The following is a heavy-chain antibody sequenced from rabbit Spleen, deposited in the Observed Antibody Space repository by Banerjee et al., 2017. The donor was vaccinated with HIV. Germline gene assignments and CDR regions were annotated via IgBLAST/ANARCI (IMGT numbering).Heavy chain of an antibody. D-gene: IGHD1-1*01. CDR3: VRGASGSGYYSL. V-gene: IGHV1S47*01. CDR2: IDLLFGTT. CDR1: GFDFSRSG. J-gene: IGHJ4*01. Sequence: QEQLMESGGGLVQPGGFLKLSCKASGFDFSRSGVSWVRQAPGKGLEWIGYIDLLFGTTYYANRVRGRFTISSHSAQNTLYLQLHSLAAADTVTYFCVRGASGSGYYSLWGPGTLVTVS.